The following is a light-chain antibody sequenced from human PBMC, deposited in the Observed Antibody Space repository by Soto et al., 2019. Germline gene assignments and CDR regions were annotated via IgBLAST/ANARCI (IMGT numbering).Light chain of an antibody. CDR3: QQSSSTPQT. J-gene: IGKJ4*01. Sequence: DIQMTQSPSFVSASVGDRVTITCRASQDISNWLVWYQQKPGKAPNLLIYAASSLQSGVPSRFSGSGSGTDFTLAISSLQPEDFATYYCQQSSSTPQTFGGGTRVEIK. CDR2: AAS. V-gene: IGKV1-12*01. CDR1: QDISNW.